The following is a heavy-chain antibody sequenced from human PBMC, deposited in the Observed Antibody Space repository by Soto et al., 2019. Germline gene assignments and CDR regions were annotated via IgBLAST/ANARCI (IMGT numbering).Heavy chain of an antibody. CDR3: TTDMRWELPPLV. V-gene: IGHV3-15*01. CDR1: GFTFSNAW. D-gene: IGHD1-26*01. CDR2: IKSKTDGGTT. J-gene: IGHJ3*01. Sequence: GGSLRLSCAASGFTFSNAWMSWVRQAPGKGLEWVGRIKSKTDGGTTDYAAPVKGRFTISRDDSKNTLYLQMNSLKTEDTAVYYCTTDMRWELPPLVWGQGTMVTVSS.